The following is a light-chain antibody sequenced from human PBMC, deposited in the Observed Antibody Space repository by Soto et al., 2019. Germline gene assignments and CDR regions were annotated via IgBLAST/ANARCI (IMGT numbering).Light chain of an antibody. V-gene: IGKV3-20*01. J-gene: IGKJ1*01. CDR2: GAS. CDR3: QPYGSSPRT. Sequence: EIVLTQSPGTLSLSPGERATLSCRASQSVSSSYLAWYQQKPGQAPRLLIYGASSRATGIPDRFSGSGSGTDLTLTISRLGPEDFAVYYCQPYGSSPRTFGQGTKVEIK. CDR1: QSVSSSY.